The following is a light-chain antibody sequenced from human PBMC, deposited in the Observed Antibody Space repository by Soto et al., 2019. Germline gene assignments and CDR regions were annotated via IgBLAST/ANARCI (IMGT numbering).Light chain of an antibody. V-gene: IGKV3-15*01. CDR3: QQYKKWPT. Sequence: VMTRSPATLSVSPGERPTLSCRASQSVGTNIAWYQQRPGQPPPLLIYGASTRATDIPARLSGSGSGTEFTLTISGLLSEDFAVYYCQQYKKWPTFGQGTKVDIK. CDR1: QSVGTN. CDR2: GAS. J-gene: IGKJ1*01.